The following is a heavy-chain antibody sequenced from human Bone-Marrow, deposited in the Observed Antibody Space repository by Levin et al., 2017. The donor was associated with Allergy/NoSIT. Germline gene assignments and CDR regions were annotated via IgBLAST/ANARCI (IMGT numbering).Heavy chain of an antibody. CDR1: GFTFSSAW. CDR3: TAGASKTDMDV. J-gene: IGHJ6*03. Sequence: PGGSLRLSCAASGFTFSSAWMSWVRQAPGKGLEWVGRIKTNAEGGATDYAAPVKGRFIISRADSKNALYVHMNSLKIEDTAVYYCTAGASKTDMDVWGKGTTVTVSS. CDR2: IKTNAEGGAT. D-gene: IGHD2-21*02. V-gene: IGHV3-15*01.